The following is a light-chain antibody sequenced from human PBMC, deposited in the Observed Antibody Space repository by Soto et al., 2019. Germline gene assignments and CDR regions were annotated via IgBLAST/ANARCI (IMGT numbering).Light chain of an antibody. J-gene: IGKJ2*01. CDR3: MQSLQTPYT. V-gene: IGKV2-28*01. Sequence: DIVMTQSPLSLPVTPGEPASISCRSSQSLLHSNGYNYLDWYLQKPGQSPQLLIYLGSLRASGVPDRFSGGGSGTDFTLKISRVEAEDVGVYHCMQSLQTPYTFGQGTKLEIQ. CDR1: QSLLHSNGYNY. CDR2: LGS.